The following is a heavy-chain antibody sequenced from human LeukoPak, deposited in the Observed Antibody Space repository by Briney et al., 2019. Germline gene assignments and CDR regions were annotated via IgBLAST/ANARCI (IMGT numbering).Heavy chain of an antibody. Sequence: SETLSLTCTVSGGSSSSYYWSWIRQPPGKGLEWIGYIYYSGSTNYNPSLKSRVTISVDTSKNQFSLKLSSVTAADTAVYYCARGGYSYGPGFDYWGQGTLVTVSS. CDR2: IYYSGST. CDR3: ARGGYSYGPGFDY. D-gene: IGHD5-18*01. V-gene: IGHV4-59*01. CDR1: GGSSSSYY. J-gene: IGHJ4*02.